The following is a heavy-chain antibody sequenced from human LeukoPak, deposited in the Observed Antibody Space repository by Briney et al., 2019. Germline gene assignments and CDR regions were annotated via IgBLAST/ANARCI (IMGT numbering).Heavy chain of an antibody. V-gene: IGHV4-61*02. Sequence: SQTLSLTCTVSGGSISSGGYYWTWIRQPAGKGLEWIGRIYTSGSTNYNPSLKSRVTISVDTSKNQFSLNLSSVTAADTAVYYCARAVPGVAVSDYFDYWGQGTLVTVSS. CDR1: GGSISSGGYY. CDR2: IYTSGST. CDR3: ARAVPGVAVSDYFDY. D-gene: IGHD6-19*01. J-gene: IGHJ4*02.